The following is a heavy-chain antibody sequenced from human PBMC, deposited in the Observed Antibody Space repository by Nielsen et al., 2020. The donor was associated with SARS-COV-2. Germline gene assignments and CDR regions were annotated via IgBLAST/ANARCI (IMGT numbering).Heavy chain of an antibody. CDR2: IKQDGSEK. CDR3: ARDWSSGSGSSYYYYGMDV. CDR1: GFTFSDYW. D-gene: IGHD3-10*01. Sequence: GGSLRLSCAASGFTFSDYWMTWVRQAPGKGFKWLANIKQDGSEKYHVDFVKGRFTVTRDNAKNSLYLQMNSLRAEDTAVYYCARDWSSGSGSSYYYYGMDVWGQGTTVTVSS. V-gene: IGHV3-7*01. J-gene: IGHJ6*02.